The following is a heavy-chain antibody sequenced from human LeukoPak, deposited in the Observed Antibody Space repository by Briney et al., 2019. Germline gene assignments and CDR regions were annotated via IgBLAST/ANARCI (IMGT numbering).Heavy chain of an antibody. Sequence: PSETLSLTCAVYGGSFSGYYWSWIRQPPGKGLEWIGEINHSGNTNYNSSLKSRITISVDTSKNQFSLKLSSVTAADTAVYSCAGVNAGGGFDPWGQGTLVTVSS. CDR2: INHSGNT. D-gene: IGHD1-26*01. CDR1: GGSFSGYY. J-gene: IGHJ5*02. CDR3: AGVNAGGGFDP. V-gene: IGHV4-34*01.